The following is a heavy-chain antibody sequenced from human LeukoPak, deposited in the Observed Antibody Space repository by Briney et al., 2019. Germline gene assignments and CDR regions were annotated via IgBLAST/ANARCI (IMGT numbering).Heavy chain of an antibody. V-gene: IGHV1-18*01. J-gene: IGHJ4*02. CDR1: GYTFTSYG. CDR3: ARPYGDYLGHHYYFDY. CDR2: ISAYNGNT. Sequence: ASVKVSCKASGYTFTSYGISWVRQALGQGLEWMGWISAYNGNTNYAQKLQGRVTMTTDTSTSTAYMELRSLRSDDTAVYYCARPYGDYLGHHYYFDYWGQGTLVTVSS. D-gene: IGHD4-17*01.